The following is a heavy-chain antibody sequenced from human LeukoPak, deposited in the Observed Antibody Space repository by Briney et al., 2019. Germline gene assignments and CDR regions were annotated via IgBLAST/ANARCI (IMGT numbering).Heavy chain of an antibody. J-gene: IGHJ4*02. Sequence: SVKVSCKASGYTFTSYGISWVRQAPGQGLEWMGRIIPIFGTANYAQKFQGRVTITTDESTSTDYMELSSLRSEDTAVYYCAREDIIAVAGHFDYWGQGTLVTVSS. CDR1: GYTFTSYG. CDR3: AREDIIAVAGHFDY. CDR2: IIPIFGTA. D-gene: IGHD6-19*01. V-gene: IGHV1-69*05.